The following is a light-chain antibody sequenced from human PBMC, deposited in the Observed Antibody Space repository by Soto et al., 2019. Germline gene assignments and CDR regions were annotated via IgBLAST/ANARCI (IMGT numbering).Light chain of an antibody. CDR3: CSFAGINNLV. CDR1: SSDVGGYNS. V-gene: IGLV2-8*01. CDR2: DVS. J-gene: IGLJ1*01. Sequence: QSALAQPPSASGAPGQSGTISCTGTSSDVGGYNSVSWYQQYPGKAPKLMIYDVSKRPSGVPDRFSGSKSDNTASLTVSGLQAEDEADYYCCSFAGINNLVFGTGTRSPS.